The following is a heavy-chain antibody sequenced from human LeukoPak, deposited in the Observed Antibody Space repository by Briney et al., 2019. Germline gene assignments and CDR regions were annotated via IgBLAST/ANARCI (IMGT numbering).Heavy chain of an antibody. CDR3: AKDLGWYGAFDI. D-gene: IGHD6-19*01. Sequence: GGSLRLSCAASRFTFSSYAMSWVRQAPGKGLEWVSGIGGGGGSIYYADSVKGRFTISRDNSKNTLYLQMNSLRAEDTAVYYCAKDLGWYGAFDIWGQGTMVTVSS. V-gene: IGHV3-23*01. J-gene: IGHJ3*02. CDR2: IGGGGGSI. CDR1: RFTFSSYA.